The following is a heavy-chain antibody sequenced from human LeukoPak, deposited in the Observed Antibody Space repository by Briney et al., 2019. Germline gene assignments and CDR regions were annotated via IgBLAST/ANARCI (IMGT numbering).Heavy chain of an antibody. Sequence: GGSLRLSCAASRFTFSNFGMSWVRLAPGKGLEWVSAISGSGGSTYYADSVKGRFTISRDNSKNTLYLQMNSLRAEDTAVYYCAKSSYYDSSGYYREYYFDYWGQGTLVTVSS. CDR3: AKSSYYDSSGYYREYYFDY. J-gene: IGHJ4*02. CDR2: ISGSGGST. D-gene: IGHD3-22*01. V-gene: IGHV3-23*01. CDR1: RFTFSNFG.